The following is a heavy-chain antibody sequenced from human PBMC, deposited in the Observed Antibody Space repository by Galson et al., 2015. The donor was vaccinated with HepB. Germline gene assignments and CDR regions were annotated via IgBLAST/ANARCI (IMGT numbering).Heavy chain of an antibody. D-gene: IGHD3-3*01. V-gene: IGHV3-21*01. CDR2: ISSSSNYI. J-gene: IGHJ5*02. CDR1: GFTFSSYS. Sequence: SLRLSCAASGFTFSSYSMNWVRQAPGKGLEWVSSISSSSNYISYAASVKGRITITQYNSQTSLYLQMNSLRAEHMAVYYCARELSDFWSGYYTGRNWFDPWGQGTLVTVSS. CDR3: ARELSDFWSGYYTGRNWFDP.